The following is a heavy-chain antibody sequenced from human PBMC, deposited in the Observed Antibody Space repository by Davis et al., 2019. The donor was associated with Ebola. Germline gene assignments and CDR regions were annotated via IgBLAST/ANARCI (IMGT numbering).Heavy chain of an antibody. J-gene: IGHJ4*02. D-gene: IGHD1-26*01. CDR3: ARGVGKTAPDY. V-gene: IGHV3-21*04. Sequence: GGSLRLSCAASGFTFSSYSMNWVRQAPGKGLEWVSSISTSSSYIYYANSVKGRFTISRDNSKNTLYLQMNSLRAEDTAVYYCARGVGKTAPDYWGQGTLVTVSS. CDR1: GFTFSSYS. CDR2: ISTSSSYI.